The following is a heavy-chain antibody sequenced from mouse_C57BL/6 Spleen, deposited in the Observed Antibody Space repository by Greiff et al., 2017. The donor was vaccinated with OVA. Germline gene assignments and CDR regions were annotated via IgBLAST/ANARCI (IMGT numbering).Heavy chain of an antibody. CDR1: GYAFSSYW. CDR3: ASSGDYYGSRAFAY. D-gene: IGHD1-1*01. CDR2: IYPGDGDT. Sequence: QVQLKQSGAELVKPGASVKISCKASGYAFSSYWMNWVKQRPGKGLEWIGPIYPGDGDTNYNGKFKGKATLTADKSSSTAYMQLSRLTSEDSAVYFCASSGDYYGSRAFAYWGQGTLVTVSA. J-gene: IGHJ3*01. V-gene: IGHV1-80*01.